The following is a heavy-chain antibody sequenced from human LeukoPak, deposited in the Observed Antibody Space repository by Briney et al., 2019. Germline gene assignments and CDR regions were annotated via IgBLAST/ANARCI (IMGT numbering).Heavy chain of an antibody. V-gene: IGHV1-18*01. CDR2: ISAYNGNT. D-gene: IGHD6-19*01. J-gene: IGHJ4*02. CDR1: GYTFTSYG. CDR3: ARRGIAVAGTDGFDY. Sequence: ASVKVSCNASGYTFTSYGISWVRQAPGQGLEWMGWISAYNGNTNYAQKLQGRVTMTTDTSTSTVYMELSSLRSEDTAVYYCARRGIAVAGTDGFDYWGQGTLVTVSS.